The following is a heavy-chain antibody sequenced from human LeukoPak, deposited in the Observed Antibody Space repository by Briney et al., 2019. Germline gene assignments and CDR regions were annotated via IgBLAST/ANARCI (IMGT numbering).Heavy chain of an antibody. J-gene: IGHJ4*02. CDR1: GFTFSNYY. D-gene: IGHD1-26*01. Sequence: GGSLRLSCAASGFTFSNYYMNWVRQAPGKGLEWVSSISSSSSYIYYADSVKGRFTISRDNAKNSLYLQMNSLGVEDTAVYYCARDPDPIVGVSFDYWGQGTLVTVSS. CDR3: ARDPDPIVGVSFDY. V-gene: IGHV3-21*01. CDR2: ISSSSSYI.